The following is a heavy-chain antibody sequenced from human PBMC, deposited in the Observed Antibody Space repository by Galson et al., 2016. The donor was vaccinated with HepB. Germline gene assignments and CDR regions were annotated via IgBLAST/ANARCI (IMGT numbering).Heavy chain of an antibody. CDR2: ISRSGDST. V-gene: IGHV3-23*01. D-gene: IGHD2-2*01. CDR3: VQGSTAPAV. CDR1: GFTFRNYG. Sequence: SLRLSCAASGFTFRNYGMTWVRQAPGMGLEVVSSISRSGDSTDYADSVKGRFTISRDNSKNTLSLQMNSLTADDTAIYYCVQGSTAPAVWGKGTTVTVSS. J-gene: IGHJ6*04.